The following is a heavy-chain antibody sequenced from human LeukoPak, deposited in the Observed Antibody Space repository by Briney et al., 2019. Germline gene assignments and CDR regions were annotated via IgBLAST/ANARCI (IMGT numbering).Heavy chain of an antibody. CDR1: GYTFIAYY. CDR3: ATEQWFDY. V-gene: IGHV1-2*02. D-gene: IGHD6-19*01. CDR2: VHPNSGGT. Sequence: ASVKVSCKASGYTFIAYYMYWVRRAPGQGLEWMGWVHPNSGGTKYAQKFQGSVTMTRDTYSSTAYREVSRENCEDMAVFYLATEQWFDYWGQGTLVTVSS. J-gene: IGHJ4*02.